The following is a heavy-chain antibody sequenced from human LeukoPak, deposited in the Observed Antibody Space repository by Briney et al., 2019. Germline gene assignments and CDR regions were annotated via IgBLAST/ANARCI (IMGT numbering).Heavy chain of an antibody. CDR1: GGSISSSSYY. V-gene: IGHV4-39*07. Sequence: SETLSLTCTVSGGSISSSSYYWGWIRQPPGKGLEWIGSIYYSGSTYYNPSLKSRVTISVDTSKNQFSLKLSSVTAADTAVYYCASPQRGGGAFDIWGQGTMVTVSS. CDR2: IYYSGST. CDR3: ASPQRGGGAFDI. J-gene: IGHJ3*02. D-gene: IGHD6-25*01.